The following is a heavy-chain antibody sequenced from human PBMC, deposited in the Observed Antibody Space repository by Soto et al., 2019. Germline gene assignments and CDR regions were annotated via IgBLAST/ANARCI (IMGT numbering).Heavy chain of an antibody. CDR1: GYTFTSYG. D-gene: IGHD5-18*01. Sequence: GASVKVSCKASGYTFTSYGISWVRQAPGQGLEWMGWISAYNGNTNYAQKLQGRVTMTTDTSTSTAYMELRSLRSDDTAVYYCAIDQDTAMPNDAIHSWGQGIMVTVSS. CDR2: ISAYNGNT. V-gene: IGHV1-18*01. J-gene: IGHJ3*02. CDR3: AIDQDTAMPNDAIHS.